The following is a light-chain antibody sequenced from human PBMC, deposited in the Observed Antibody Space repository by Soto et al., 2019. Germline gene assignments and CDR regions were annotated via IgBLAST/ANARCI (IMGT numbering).Light chain of an antibody. J-gene: IGLJ2*01. CDR1: SSDVGSYNL. CDR3: CSYAGRSTHVV. Sequence: QSALTQPASVSGSPGQSITISCTGTSSDVGSYNLVSWYQQHPGKAPKLMIYEGSKRPSGVSNRFSGSKSGNTASLTISGLQAEDEAEYYCCSYAGRSTHVVFGGGTKLTVL. V-gene: IGLV2-23*01. CDR2: EGS.